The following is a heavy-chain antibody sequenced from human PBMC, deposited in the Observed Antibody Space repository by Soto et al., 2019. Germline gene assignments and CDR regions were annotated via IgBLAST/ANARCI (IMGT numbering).Heavy chain of an antibody. Sequence: GGSLRLSCAASGFTFFSYDMHWVRQATGKGLEWVSAIGTAGDTYYPGSVKGRFTISRENAKNSLYLQMNSLRAGDTAVYYCARSSYYGSGSTGYYYGMDVWGQGTTVTVS. CDR2: IGTAGDT. CDR1: GFTFFSYD. D-gene: IGHD3-10*01. V-gene: IGHV3-13*01. J-gene: IGHJ6*02. CDR3: ARSSYYGSGSTGYYYGMDV.